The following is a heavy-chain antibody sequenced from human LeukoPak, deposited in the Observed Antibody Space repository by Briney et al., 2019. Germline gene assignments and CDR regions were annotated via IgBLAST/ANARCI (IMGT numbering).Heavy chain of an antibody. J-gene: IGHJ3*01. CDR3: ARDSRIAAEGVSRGLHAFDL. Sequence: GASVKVSCKGSGVTFNSYTISLVRQAPGQGLEWMGESIPSFGTANYAQKFQGRVRITTAEVTSTPYMELSSLRSEDTALHNRARDSRIAAEGVSRGLHAFDLWGQGPMVTVSS. CDR1: GVTFNSYT. CDR2: SIPSFGTA. D-gene: IGHD6-13*01. V-gene: IGHV1-69*05.